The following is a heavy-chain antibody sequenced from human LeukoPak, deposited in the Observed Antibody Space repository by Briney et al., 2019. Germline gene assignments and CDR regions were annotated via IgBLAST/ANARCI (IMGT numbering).Heavy chain of an antibody. Sequence: KPSETLSLTCTVSGGSISSGSYYWSWTRQPAGKGLEWIGRIYTSGSTNYNPSLKSRVTISVDTSKNQFSLKLSSVTAADTAVYYCARGAYCTNGVCYPRRSNNWFDPWGQGTLVTVSS. CDR1: GGSISSGSYY. CDR3: ARGAYCTNGVCYPRRSNNWFDP. CDR2: IYTSGST. V-gene: IGHV4-61*02. J-gene: IGHJ5*02. D-gene: IGHD2-8*01.